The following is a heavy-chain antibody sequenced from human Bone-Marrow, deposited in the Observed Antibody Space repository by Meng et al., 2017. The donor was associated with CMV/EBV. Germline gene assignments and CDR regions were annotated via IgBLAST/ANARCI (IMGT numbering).Heavy chain of an antibody. CDR3: ARVRDYGMDV. CDR1: GFTFSSYW. V-gene: IGHV3-74*01. CDR2: INSDGSST. J-gene: IGHJ6*02. D-gene: IGHD2-21*01. Sequence: GESLKISCAASGFTFSSYWMHWVRQAPGKGLVWVSRINSDGSSTSYADSVKVRFTISRDNAKNTLYLQMNSLRAADTAGYYCARVRDYGMDVWGQGTTVTVSS.